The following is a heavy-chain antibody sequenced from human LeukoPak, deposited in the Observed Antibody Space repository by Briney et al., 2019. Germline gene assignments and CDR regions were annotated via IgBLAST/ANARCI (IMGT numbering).Heavy chain of an antibody. Sequence: PSETLSLTCTVSGGSISSYYWSWIRQPPGKGLEWIGFIYYSGSTNYNPSLKSRVTISVDTSENQFSLKLSSVTAADTAVYYCARFGDDFWSGYSIGWFDPWGQGTLVTVSS. CDR1: GGSISSYY. CDR3: ARFGDDFWSGYSIGWFDP. D-gene: IGHD3-3*01. CDR2: IYYSGST. J-gene: IGHJ5*02. V-gene: IGHV4-59*01.